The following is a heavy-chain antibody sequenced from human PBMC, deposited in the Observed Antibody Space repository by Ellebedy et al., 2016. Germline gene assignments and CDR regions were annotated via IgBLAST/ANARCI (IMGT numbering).Heavy chain of an antibody. J-gene: IGHJ4*02. CDR3: AKAGDYGDLGY. D-gene: IGHD4-17*01. Sequence: GGSLRLXCAASGFTFSSYGMHWVRQAPGKGLEWVAIISYDGSNKYYADSVKGRLTISRDNSKNTLYLQMNSLRAEDTAVYYCAKAGDYGDLGYWGQGTLVTVSS. CDR1: GFTFSSYG. V-gene: IGHV3-30*18. CDR2: ISYDGSNK.